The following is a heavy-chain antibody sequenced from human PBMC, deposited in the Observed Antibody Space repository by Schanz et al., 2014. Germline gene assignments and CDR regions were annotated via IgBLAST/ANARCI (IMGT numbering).Heavy chain of an antibody. V-gene: IGHV3-23*01. D-gene: IGHD3-10*01. J-gene: IGHJ4*02. CDR3: AVREKPYGPFAS. Sequence: EVQLLDSGGGLVQPGGSLRLSCAASGFTFSTYAMSWVRQAPGKGLEWVSAISGSGGSTYYADSVKGRFTISRDNSKNTLYLQMNSLRAEDTAVYYCAVREKPYGPFASWGQGALVTVSS. CDR1: GFTFSTYA. CDR2: ISGSGGST.